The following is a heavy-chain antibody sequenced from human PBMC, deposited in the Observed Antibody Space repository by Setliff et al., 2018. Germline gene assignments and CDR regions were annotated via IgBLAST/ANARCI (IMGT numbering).Heavy chain of an antibody. Sequence: PSETLSLTCTVSGDSINNFYWTWIRQPPGKGLEWIGYIYHSGGTSYNPSLKSRVTISLDTSKNQFSLKLTSVTAADTAVYYCAIAPGREDYYYMDVWGKGTKVTVSS. CDR2: IYHSGGT. D-gene: IGHD1-1*01. CDR1: GDSINNFY. CDR3: AIAPGREDYYYMDV. V-gene: IGHV4-4*09. J-gene: IGHJ6*03.